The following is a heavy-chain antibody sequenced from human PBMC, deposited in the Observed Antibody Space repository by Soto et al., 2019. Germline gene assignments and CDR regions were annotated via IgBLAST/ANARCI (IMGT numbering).Heavy chain of an antibody. V-gene: IGHV2-5*02. CDR2: IYWDDDK. Sequence: QITLRESGPTLVKPTQTLTLTCTFSGFSLSTRGVGVGWIRQPPGKALEWLALIYWDDDKRYSPSLKRRLTITKDTARNQVVLTLTNMYPVDTATYFCAHDSSGLYGLDYWGQGILVTVSS. CDR3: AHDSSGLYGLDY. CDR1: GFSLSTRGVG. J-gene: IGHJ4*02. D-gene: IGHD6-19*01.